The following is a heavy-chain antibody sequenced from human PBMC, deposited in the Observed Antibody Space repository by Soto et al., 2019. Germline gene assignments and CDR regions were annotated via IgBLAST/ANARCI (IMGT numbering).Heavy chain of an antibody. CDR2: MNPNSGNT. CDR3: ARRIVAANDNWFDP. Sequence: SCKASVYTFTSYDINRVRQATGQGLEWMGWMNPNSGNTGYAQKFQGRVTMTRNTSISTAYMELSSLRSEDTAVYYCARRIVAANDNWFDPWGQGTLVTVSS. CDR1: VYTFTSYD. V-gene: IGHV1-8*01. D-gene: IGHD2-15*01. J-gene: IGHJ5*02.